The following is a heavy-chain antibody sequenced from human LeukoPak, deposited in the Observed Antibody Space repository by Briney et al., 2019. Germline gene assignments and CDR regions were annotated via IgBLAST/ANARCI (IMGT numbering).Heavy chain of an antibody. CDR1: GFTFSSYA. D-gene: IGHD4-17*01. CDR2: INSDGSST. J-gene: IGHJ6*02. CDR3: AVVTVTTTRNGMDV. Sequence: GGSLRLSCAASGFTFSSYAMHWVRQAPGKGLVWVSRINSDGSSTTYADSVKGRFTISRDNAKNTLYLQMNSLRAEDTAVYYCAVVTVTTTRNGMDVWGQGTTVTVSS. V-gene: IGHV3-74*03.